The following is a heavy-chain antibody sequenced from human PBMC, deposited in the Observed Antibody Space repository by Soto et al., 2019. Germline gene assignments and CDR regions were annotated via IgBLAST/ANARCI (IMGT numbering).Heavy chain of an antibody. J-gene: IGHJ5*02. CDR2: IYYSGGT. V-gene: IGHV4-59*08. Sequence: QVQLQESGPGLVKPSETLSLTCTVSGDSISSYFWSWIRQPPGKGLEWIGYIYYSGGTDYNPSLKSRVAISVDASKNLSSLRLSSVTSADAAVYYCAGLHCIGGSCYLDPWGQGTLVAVSS. CDR3: AGLHCIGGSCYLDP. D-gene: IGHD2-15*01. CDR1: GDSISSYF.